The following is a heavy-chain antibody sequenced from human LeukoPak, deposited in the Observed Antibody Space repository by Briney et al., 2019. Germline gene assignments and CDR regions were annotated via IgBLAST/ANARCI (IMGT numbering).Heavy chain of an antibody. CDR1: GYTFTSYG. CDR2: ISAYNGIT. CDR3: ARDRALGWELLKDWFDP. Sequence: ASVKVSCKASGYTFTSYGISWVRQAPGQGLEWMGWISAYNGITNYAQKLQGRVTMTTDTSTSTAYMELRSLRSDDTAVYYCARDRALGWELLKDWFDPWGQGTLVTVSS. D-gene: IGHD1-26*01. V-gene: IGHV1-18*01. J-gene: IGHJ5*02.